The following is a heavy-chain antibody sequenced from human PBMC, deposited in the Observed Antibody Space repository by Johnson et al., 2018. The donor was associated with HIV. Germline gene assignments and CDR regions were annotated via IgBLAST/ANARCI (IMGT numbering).Heavy chain of an antibody. V-gene: IGHV3-66*01. D-gene: IGHD5-24*01. CDR3: AKGDGYNYAFDI. CDR1: GFTVSTNY. Sequence: VQLVESGGGLVQPGGSLRLSCAVSGFTVSTNYMSWVRQTPGKGLEWVSVIYSGGSGGSTYYVDSVKGRFTISRDNSKNTLYLQMNSLRAEDTAVYYCAKGDGYNYAFDIWGQGTMVTVSS. CDR2: IYSGGSGGST. J-gene: IGHJ3*02.